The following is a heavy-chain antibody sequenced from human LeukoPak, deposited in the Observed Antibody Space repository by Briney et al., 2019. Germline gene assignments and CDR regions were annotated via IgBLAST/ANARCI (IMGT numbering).Heavy chain of an antibody. V-gene: IGHV4-59*12. Sequence: SETLSLTCTVSGGSINSYYWSWIRQPPGKGLEWIGYIYHSGSTYYNPSLKSRVTISVDRSKNQFSLKLSSVTAADTAVYYCAKTPVEGSGSEFDYWGQGTLVTVSS. CDR1: GGSINSYY. CDR2: IYHSGST. J-gene: IGHJ4*02. CDR3: AKTPVEGSGSEFDY. D-gene: IGHD3-10*01.